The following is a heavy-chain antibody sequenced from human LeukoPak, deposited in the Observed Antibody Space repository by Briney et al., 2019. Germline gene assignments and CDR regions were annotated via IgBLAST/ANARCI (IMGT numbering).Heavy chain of an antibody. V-gene: IGHV4-59*08. CDR2: IYYSGST. CDR1: GGSISSYY. Sequence: SETLSLTCTVSGGSISSYYWSWIRQPPGKGLEWIGYIYYSGSTNYTPSLKSRVIISVDTSKNQFSLKLSSVTAADTAVYYCARGGIAAAIDYWGQGSLVTVSS. D-gene: IGHD6-13*01. J-gene: IGHJ4*02. CDR3: ARGGIAAAIDY.